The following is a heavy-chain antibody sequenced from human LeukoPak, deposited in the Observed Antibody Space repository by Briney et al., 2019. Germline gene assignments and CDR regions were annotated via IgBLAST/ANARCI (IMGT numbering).Heavy chain of an antibody. Sequence: GGSLRLSCAASGFTFSSYWMAWVRQAPGKGLEWVANIKHNGDELNYVDSVEDRFTISRDDAKNSLYLHMTGLRAEDTAVYYCARELRTFDSWGQGTLVTVSS. V-gene: IGHV3-7*01. CDR2: IKHNGDEL. D-gene: IGHD3-16*01. J-gene: IGHJ4*02. CDR3: ARELRTFDS. CDR1: GFTFSSYW.